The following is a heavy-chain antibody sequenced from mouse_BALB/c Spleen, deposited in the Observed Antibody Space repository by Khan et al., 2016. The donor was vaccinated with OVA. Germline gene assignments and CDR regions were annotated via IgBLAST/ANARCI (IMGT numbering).Heavy chain of an antibody. V-gene: IGHV2-6-1*01. CDR2: IWSDGST. CDR1: GFSLTNYG. J-gene: IGHJ4*01. Sequence: VELVESGPGLVAPSQSLSITCTISGFSLTNYGIHWVRQPPGKGLEWLVVIWSDGSTTYNSALKSGLTISKDNSKSQVFLKMNSLQTDDTAVYFCARQPYYHYNIMDYWGQGTSVTVSS. D-gene: IGHD2-10*01. CDR3: ARQPYYHYNIMDY.